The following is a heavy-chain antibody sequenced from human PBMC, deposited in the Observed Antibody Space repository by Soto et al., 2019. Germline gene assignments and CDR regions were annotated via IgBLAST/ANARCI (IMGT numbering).Heavy chain of an antibody. V-gene: IGHV4-30-4*01. CDR3: ARGPSEDNVDY. D-gene: IGHD1-1*01. Sequence: QVQLQESGTGLVKPSQTLSLTCTVSGCSITSVYYCWMWIRQSPHRVLAWIWHIYNVGSTYNNLSQTSRVTRTVETSKNQCSMQLSSVRAADTAEFYCARGPSEDNVDYWGQGILVTVSS. CDR1: GCSITSVYYC. J-gene: IGHJ4*02. CDR2: IYNVGST.